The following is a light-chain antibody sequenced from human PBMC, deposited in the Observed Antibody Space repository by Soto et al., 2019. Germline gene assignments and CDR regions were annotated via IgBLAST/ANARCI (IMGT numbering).Light chain of an antibody. CDR2: GAS. Sequence: EIVLIQNRATLSLSPRERATLSCRASQSVSSSYLAWYQQKPGQAPRLLIYGASTRATGIPARFIGSGSGTEITLTISSLQSEDLAVYYCQQYNNWPRTFGQGTKVDI. V-gene: IGKV3-15*01. CDR3: QQYNNWPRT. CDR1: QSVSSSY. J-gene: IGKJ1*01.